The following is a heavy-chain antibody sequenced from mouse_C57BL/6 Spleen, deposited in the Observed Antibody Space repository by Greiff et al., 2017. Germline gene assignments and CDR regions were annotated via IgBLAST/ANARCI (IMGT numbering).Heavy chain of an antibody. CDR3: ARDGRGFAY. CDR1: GFTFSSYA. V-gene: IGHV5-4*01. Sequence: EVHLVESGGGLVKPGGSLKLSCAASGFTFSSYAMSWVRQTPGKRLEWVAIISDGGSYTSYPDNVKGSITISRDNAKNHLYLQMSHLKSEDTAMYYCARDGRGFAYWGQGTLVTVSA. J-gene: IGHJ3*01. CDR2: ISDGGSYT.